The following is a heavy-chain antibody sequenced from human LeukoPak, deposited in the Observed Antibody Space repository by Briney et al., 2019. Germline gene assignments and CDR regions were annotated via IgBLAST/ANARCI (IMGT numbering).Heavy chain of an antibody. CDR3: ARRSGARPTTN. V-gene: IGHV4-34*01. CDR2: INHSGST. J-gene: IGHJ4*02. Sequence: SETLSLTCAVYGGSFSGYYWSWIRQPPGKGPEWIGEINHSGSTNYNPSLKSRVTISVDTSKNQFSLKLSSVTAADTAVYYCARRSGARPTTNWGQGTLVTVSS. D-gene: IGHD1-1*01. CDR1: GGSFSGYY.